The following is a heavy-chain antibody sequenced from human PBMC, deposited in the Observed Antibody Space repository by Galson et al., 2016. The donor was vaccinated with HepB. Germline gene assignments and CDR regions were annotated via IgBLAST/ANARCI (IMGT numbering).Heavy chain of an antibody. CDR3: ARGEDWNYELDN. V-gene: IGHV4-59*01. CDR2: IYYSGST. J-gene: IGHJ4*02. CDR1: GGSISSYY. Sequence: ETLSLTCTVSGGSISSYYWNWIRQSPGKGLEWIGYIYYSGSTNYNPSLKSRVTTSVDTSKNQFSLKLSSVTAADTAVYYCARGEDWNYELDNWGQGILVTVSA. D-gene: IGHD1-7*01.